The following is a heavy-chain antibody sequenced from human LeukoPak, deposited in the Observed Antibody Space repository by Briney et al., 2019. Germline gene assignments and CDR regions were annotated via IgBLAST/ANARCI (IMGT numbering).Heavy chain of an antibody. J-gene: IGHJ4*02. Sequence: GESLKISCKGSGYSFTNYWIGWVRQMPGKGLDWMGIIYPGDSDTTYSPSFQGQVTISADKSISTAYLQCSSLKASDTAMYYCARGENSGYEFPDYWGQGTRVTVSS. CDR3: ARGENSGYEFPDY. CDR1: GYSFTNYW. D-gene: IGHD5-12*01. CDR2: IYPGDSDT. V-gene: IGHV5-51*01.